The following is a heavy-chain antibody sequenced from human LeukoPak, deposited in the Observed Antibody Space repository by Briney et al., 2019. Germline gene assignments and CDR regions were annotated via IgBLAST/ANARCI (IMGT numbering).Heavy chain of an antibody. D-gene: IGHD2-2*01. Sequence: GGSLRLSCAASGFTFSSYWMSWVRQAPGEGLEWVAVIWHDGSNKYYADSVRGRFTSSRDNAKNTLYLQMNSLRAEDTAVYYCARGPLHEYADYWGQGTLVTVSS. V-gene: IGHV3-33*08. CDR1: GFTFSSYW. J-gene: IGHJ4*02. CDR3: ARGPLHEYADY. CDR2: IWHDGSNK.